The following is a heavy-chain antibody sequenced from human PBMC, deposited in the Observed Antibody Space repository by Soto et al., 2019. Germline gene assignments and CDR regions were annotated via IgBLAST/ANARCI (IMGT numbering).Heavy chain of an antibody. J-gene: IGHJ6*02. D-gene: IGHD2-15*01. CDR2: INPSGGST. CDR3: ARDTVVSTLGMDV. Sequence: ASVKVSCKASGYTFASYYMHWVRHAPGQGLEWMGIINPSGGSTSYAQKFQGRVTMTRDTSTSTVYMELSSLRSEDTAVYYCARDTVVSTLGMDVWGQGTTVTVSS. V-gene: IGHV1-46*01. CDR1: GYTFASYY.